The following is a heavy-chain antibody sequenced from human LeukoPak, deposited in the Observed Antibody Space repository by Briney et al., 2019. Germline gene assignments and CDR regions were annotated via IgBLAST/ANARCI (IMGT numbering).Heavy chain of an antibody. CDR2: ISGSGGST. CDR1: GFTFSSYA. V-gene: IGHV3-23*01. Sequence: GGSLRLSCAASGFTFSSYAMSWVRQAPAKGLDWVSAISGSGGSTYYADSVKGRFTIPRDNSKNTLYLQMNSLRAEDTAVYYCAKDWSPWGAAAGTYAFDIWGQGTMVTVSS. J-gene: IGHJ3*02. D-gene: IGHD6-13*01. CDR3: AKDWSPWGAAAGTYAFDI.